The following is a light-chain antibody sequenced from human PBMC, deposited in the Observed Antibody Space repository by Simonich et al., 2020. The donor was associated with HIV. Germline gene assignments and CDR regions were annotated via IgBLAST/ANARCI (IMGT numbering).Light chain of an antibody. CDR3: SSYKSSSTWV. J-gene: IGLJ3*02. V-gene: IGLV2-14*03. Sequence: QSALTQPASVSGSPGQSITISCTGTSSDVGGYNYVSWYQHHPGKAPKFMIYDVSKRPSGVSNRFAGSKSGNTASLTTSGLQAEDEADYYCSSYKSSSTWVFGGGTKLTVL. CDR2: DVS. CDR1: SSDVGGYNY.